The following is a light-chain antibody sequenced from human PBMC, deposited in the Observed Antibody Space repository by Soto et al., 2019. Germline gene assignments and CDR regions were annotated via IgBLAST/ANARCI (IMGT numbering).Light chain of an antibody. CDR3: QQNSSSSIH. V-gene: IGKV3-20*01. Sequence: EIVLTQSPGTLSLSPGERATLSCRASQSVSSSYLAWYQQKPGQAPRLLIYGASSMATRLPDRFNGSGSGTDFTLTISRMEPEDFAVYYWQQNSSSSIHFAQGTGLEI. J-gene: IGKJ5*01. CDR2: GAS. CDR1: QSVSSSY.